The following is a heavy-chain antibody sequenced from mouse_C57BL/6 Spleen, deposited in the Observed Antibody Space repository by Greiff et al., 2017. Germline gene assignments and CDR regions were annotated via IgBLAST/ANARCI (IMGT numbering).Heavy chain of an antibody. V-gene: IGHV1-18*01. Sequence: EVQLQQSGPELVKPGASVKIPCKASGYTFTDYYMDWVKQSHGKSLEWIGDINPNNGGTIYNQKFKGKATLTVDKSSSTAYMELRSLTSEDTAVYYCARGLGFAYWGQGTLVTVSA. CDR1: GYTFTDYY. CDR2: INPNNGGT. D-gene: IGHD3-3*01. CDR3: ARGLGFAY. J-gene: IGHJ3*01.